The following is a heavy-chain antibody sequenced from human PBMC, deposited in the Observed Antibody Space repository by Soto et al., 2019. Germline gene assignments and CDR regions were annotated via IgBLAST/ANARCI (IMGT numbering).Heavy chain of an antibody. CDR1: GFTFDDYA. V-gene: IGHV3-9*01. CDR3: PKHISFFLFRGFFIDPPPLDS. Sequence: GGSLRLSCAASGFTFDDYAMHWVRQAPGKGLEWVSGISWNSGSIGYADSVKGRFTISRDNAKNSLYLQMNSLRAEDTALYYCPKHISFFLFRGFFIDPPPLDSWAQGPLVTVSS. CDR2: ISWNSGSI. J-gene: IGHJ4*02. D-gene: IGHD3-10*01.